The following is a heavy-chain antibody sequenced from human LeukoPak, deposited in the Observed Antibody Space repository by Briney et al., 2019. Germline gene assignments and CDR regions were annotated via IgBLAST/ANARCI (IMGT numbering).Heavy chain of an antibody. J-gene: IGHJ3*02. D-gene: IGHD4-17*01. CDR1: GLTFSSYA. CDR2: INGGGGST. Sequence: GGSLRLSCAASGLTFSSYAMSWVRQAPGKGLEWVSAINGGGGSTYYADSLKGRFTISRDNSKNTLYLQMNSLRAEDTAVYYCARARAYGDYGLAFDIWGQGTMVTVSS. CDR3: ARARAYGDYGLAFDI. V-gene: IGHV3-23*01.